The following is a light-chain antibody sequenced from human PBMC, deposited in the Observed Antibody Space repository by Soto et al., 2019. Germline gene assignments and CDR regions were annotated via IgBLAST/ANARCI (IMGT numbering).Light chain of an antibody. Sequence: DIVMTQSPDSLAVSLGERATINCKSSQSVLYSSNNKNYLAWYQQKPGQPPKLLIYWAPTRESGVPDRFSGSGSGTDFTLTISSLQAEDVAVYYCQQYYSYPLTFGGGTKVEIK. CDR2: WAP. CDR3: QQYYSYPLT. V-gene: IGKV4-1*01. CDR1: QSVLYSSNNKNY. J-gene: IGKJ4*01.